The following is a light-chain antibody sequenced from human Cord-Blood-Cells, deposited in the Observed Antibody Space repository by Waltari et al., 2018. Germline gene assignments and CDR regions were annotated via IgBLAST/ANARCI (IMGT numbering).Light chain of an antibody. CDR1: TSVLYSSNNKNY. V-gene: IGKV4-1*01. CDR3: QQYYSTPLT. Sequence: IVMTPSPDSLAVSLSERATINYKSSTSVLYSSNNKNYLAWYQQKPGQPPKLLIYWASTLESGVPVRFSGSGSGTDFTLTISSLQAEDVAVYYCQQYYSTPLTFGGGTEVEIK. J-gene: IGKJ4*01. CDR2: WAS.